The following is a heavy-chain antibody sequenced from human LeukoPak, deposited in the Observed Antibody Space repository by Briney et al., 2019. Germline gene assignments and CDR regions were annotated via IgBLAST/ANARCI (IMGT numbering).Heavy chain of an antibody. V-gene: IGHV3-53*01. CDR1: GFTVSSNY. CDR3: ARIAAAGTDFDY. Sequence: GGSLRLSCAASGFTVSSNYMSWVRQAPRKGLEWVSVIYSGGSTYYADSVKGRFTISRDNSKNTLYLQMNRLRAEDTAVYYCARIAAAGTDFDYWGQGTLVTVSS. J-gene: IGHJ4*02. CDR2: IYSGGST. D-gene: IGHD6-13*01.